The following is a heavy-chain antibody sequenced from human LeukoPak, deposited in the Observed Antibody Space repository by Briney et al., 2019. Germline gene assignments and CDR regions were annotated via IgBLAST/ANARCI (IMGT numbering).Heavy chain of an antibody. D-gene: IGHD2-2*01. CDR1: GGTFSSYA. V-gene: IGHV1-69*05. CDR3: ARDRCSSTSCHLWDYFDY. CDR2: IIPIFGTA. Sequence: SVKVSCKASGGTFSSYAISWVRRAPGQGLEWMGRIIPIFGTANYAQKFQGRVTITTDESTSTAYMELSSLRSEDTAVYYCARDRCSSTSCHLWDYFDYWGQGTLVTVSS. J-gene: IGHJ4*02.